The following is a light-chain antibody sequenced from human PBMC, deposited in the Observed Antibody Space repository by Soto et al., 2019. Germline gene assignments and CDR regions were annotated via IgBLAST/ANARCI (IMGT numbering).Light chain of an antibody. CDR2: AES. V-gene: IGKV1-39*01. CDR1: QSISSY. Sequence: DIQMTQSPSSLSASVGDRVTITCRASQSISSYLNWYQQKPGKAPKLLIYAESSLQSGVPSRFSGSGSGTDFTLTISSLQPEELATYDCQQSYSTPWTFGQGTKVDIK. CDR3: QQSYSTPWT. J-gene: IGKJ1*01.